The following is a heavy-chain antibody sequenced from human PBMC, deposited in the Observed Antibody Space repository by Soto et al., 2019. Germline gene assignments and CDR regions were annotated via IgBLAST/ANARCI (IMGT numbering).Heavy chain of an antibody. D-gene: IGHD6-19*01. J-gene: IGHJ4*02. V-gene: IGHV1-3*01. CDR1: GFTFTTYA. CDR2: INAGNGDT. CDR3: ARGGSGWPFDS. Sequence: QVQLVQSGAEVKKPGASVKVSCKTSGFTFTTYAIYWVRQAPGQRLECMGRINAGNGDTAYSQKFQGRVTITRDTSACAAYMDLSNLGSEDTAVYYCARGGSGWPFDSWGQGTLVTVSS.